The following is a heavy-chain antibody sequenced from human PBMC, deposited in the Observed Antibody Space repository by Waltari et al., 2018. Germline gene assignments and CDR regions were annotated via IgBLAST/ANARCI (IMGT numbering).Heavy chain of an antibody. J-gene: IGHJ4*02. CDR1: GYTFTGYY. V-gene: IGHV1-2*02. Sequence: QVQLVQSGAEVKKPGASVKVSCKTSGYTFTGYYMYWVRQAPGQGLEWMGWINPWSGGTAYAQKVQGRVTLTRDTSISTAYMELNRLISDDSAMYYCATAPDAFQIINWGQGTLVTVSS. D-gene: IGHD2-2*01. CDR3: ATAPDAFQIIN. CDR2: INPWSGGT.